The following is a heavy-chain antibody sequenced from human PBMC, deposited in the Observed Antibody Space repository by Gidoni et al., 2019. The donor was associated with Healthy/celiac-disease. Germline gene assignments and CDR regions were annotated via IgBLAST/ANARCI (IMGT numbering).Heavy chain of an antibody. V-gene: IGHV3-23*01. CDR2: MSGSGGST. CDR3: AVDIVVVPADSYYYYYGMDV. CDR1: GFTFSSSA. J-gene: IGHJ6*02. D-gene: IGHD2-2*01. Sequence: EVQLWESGGGLAQPGGSMRLSCAASGFTFSSSAMSWVRQAPGKGLEWVSAMSGSGGSTYYADSVKGRFTISRDNSKNTLDLQMNSLRAEDTAVYYCAVDIVVVPADSYYYYYGMDVWGQGTTVTVSS.